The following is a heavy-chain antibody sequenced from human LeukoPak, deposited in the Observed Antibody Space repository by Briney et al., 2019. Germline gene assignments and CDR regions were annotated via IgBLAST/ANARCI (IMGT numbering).Heavy chain of an antibody. CDR3: ARVDFWSNWFDP. CDR1: GGSISSYY. CDR2: IYHSGST. V-gene: IGHV4-59*01. D-gene: IGHD3-3*01. J-gene: IGHJ5*02. Sequence: SETLSLTCTVSGGSISSYYWSWIRQPPGKGLEWIGYIYHSGSTNYNPSLKSRVTISVDTSKNQFSLKLSSVTAADTAVYYCARVDFWSNWFDPWGQGTLVTVSS.